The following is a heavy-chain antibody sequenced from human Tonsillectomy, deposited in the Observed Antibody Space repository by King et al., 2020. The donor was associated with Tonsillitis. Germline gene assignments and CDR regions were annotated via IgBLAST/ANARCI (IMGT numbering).Heavy chain of an antibody. J-gene: IGHJ6*02. Sequence: VQLVESGGGLVQPGGSLRLSCAASGFTFSSYAMSWVRQATGKGLEWVSVIYSGGSSTYYADSVKGRFTISRDNSKNTLYLQMNSLRAEDTAVYYCAKGLWDSSGWGVLNYYYYYGIDVWGQGTTVTVSS. CDR2: IYSGGSST. V-gene: IGHV3-23*03. D-gene: IGHD6-19*01. CDR3: AKGLWDSSGWGVLNYYYYYGIDV. CDR1: GFTFSSYA.